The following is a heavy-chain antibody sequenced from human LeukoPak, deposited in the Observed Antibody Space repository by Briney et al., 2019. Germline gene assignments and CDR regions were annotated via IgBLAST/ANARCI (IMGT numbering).Heavy chain of an antibody. Sequence: GGSLRLSCAASGFTFSSYAMHWVRQAPGKGLEWVAVVSYDGSNKYYADSVKGRFTISRDNSENTLYLQMNSLRTEDTAVYYCARAHDFWSGYWDYWGQGTLVTVSS. J-gene: IGHJ4*02. V-gene: IGHV3-30-3*01. CDR2: VSYDGSNK. D-gene: IGHD3-3*01. CDR1: GFTFSSYA. CDR3: ARAHDFWSGYWDY.